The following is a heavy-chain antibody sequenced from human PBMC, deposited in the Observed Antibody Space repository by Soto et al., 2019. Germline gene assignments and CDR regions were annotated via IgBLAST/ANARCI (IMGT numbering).Heavy chain of an antibody. CDR3: AKPRQALYYYYGMDA. Sequence: QVQLVESGGGVVQPGRSLRLSCAASGFTFSSYGMHWVRQAPGKGLEWVAVISYDGSNKYYADSVKGRFTISRDNSKNPLYLQMSSLRAEDTAVYYCAKPRQALYYYYGMDAWGQGTTVTVSS. CDR1: GFTFSSYG. V-gene: IGHV3-30*18. J-gene: IGHJ6*02. CDR2: ISYDGSNK. D-gene: IGHD6-25*01.